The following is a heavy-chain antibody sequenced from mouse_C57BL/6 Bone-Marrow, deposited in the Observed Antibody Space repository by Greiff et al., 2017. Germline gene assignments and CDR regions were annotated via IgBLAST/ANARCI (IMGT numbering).Heavy chain of an antibody. J-gene: IGHJ1*03. CDR2: ISSGGSYT. Sequence: EVKLMESGGDLVKPGGSLKLSCAASGFTFSSYGMSWVRQTPDKRLEWVATISSGGSYTYYPDSVKGRFTISRDNAKNTLYLQMSSLKSEDTAMYYCARPYGYDRDWYFDVWGTGTTVTVSS. CDR1: GFTFSSYG. V-gene: IGHV5-6*01. CDR3: ARPYGYDRDWYFDV. D-gene: IGHD2-2*01.